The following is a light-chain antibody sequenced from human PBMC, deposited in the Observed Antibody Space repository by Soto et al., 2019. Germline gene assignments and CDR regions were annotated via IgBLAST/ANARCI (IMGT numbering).Light chain of an antibody. CDR1: SSDVGAYNY. CDR3: NSYASTSARV. J-gene: IGLJ3*02. Sequence: QSALTQPASVSGSPGQSITISCTGTSSDVGAYNYVSWYQQHPGKAPKLMIYEVSNRPSGVSDRFSGSKSGNTASLTISGFQAEDEADYYCNSYASTSARVFGGGTKPTVL. CDR2: EVS. V-gene: IGLV2-14*01.